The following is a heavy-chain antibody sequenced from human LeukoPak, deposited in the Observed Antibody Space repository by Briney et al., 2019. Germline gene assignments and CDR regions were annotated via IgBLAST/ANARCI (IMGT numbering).Heavy chain of an antibody. CDR1: GYTFTGYY. CDR2: INPNSGGT. D-gene: IGHD2-8*01. Sequence: ASVKVSCEASGYTFTGYYMHWVRQAPGQGLEWMGWINPNSGGTNYAQKFQGRVTMTRDTSISTAYMELSRLRSDDTAVYYCARVGYCTNGVCYKGDYWGQGTLVTVFS. J-gene: IGHJ4*02. CDR3: ARVGYCTNGVCYKGDY. V-gene: IGHV1-2*02.